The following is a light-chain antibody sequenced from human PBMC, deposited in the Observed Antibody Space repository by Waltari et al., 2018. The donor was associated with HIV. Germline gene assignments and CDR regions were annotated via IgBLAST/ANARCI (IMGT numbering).Light chain of an antibody. CDR3: GTWDSSLSAYV. CDR1: PSNIGKNY. J-gene: IGLJ1*01. Sequence: QSILTRPPSVSAAPGHNVTISCSGTPSNIGKNYGSWYQHLPGKPPKLLIFENDKRPSEIPDRFSGLKSGTSATLGIIGLQPGDEADYFCGTWDSSLSAYVFTTGTKVTV. V-gene: IGLV1-51*02. CDR2: END.